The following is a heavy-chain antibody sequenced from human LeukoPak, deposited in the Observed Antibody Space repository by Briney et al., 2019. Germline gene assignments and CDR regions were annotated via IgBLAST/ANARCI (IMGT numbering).Heavy chain of an antibody. CDR2: IIPIFGTA. Sequence: SVKVSCKASGGTFSSDAISWVRQAPGQGLEWMGRIIPIFGTANYAHKFQGRVTITTDESKRTAYMELSSLRSEDTAVYYCARETGRLGYCSGGSCYAFDYWGQGTLVTISS. CDR3: ARETGRLGYCSGGSCYAFDY. CDR1: GGTFSSDA. J-gene: IGHJ4*02. V-gene: IGHV1-69*05. D-gene: IGHD2-15*01.